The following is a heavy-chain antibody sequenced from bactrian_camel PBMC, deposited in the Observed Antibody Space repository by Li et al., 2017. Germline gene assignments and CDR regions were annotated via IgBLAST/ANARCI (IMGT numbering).Heavy chain of an antibody. Sequence: HVQLVESGGGSVQAGGSLKLSCVVSRFPYGSYCMGWYRQAPGKQREKVAFITSEGVLSVADSLKGRFTISQDYAKNTEYLQMNSLKPEDTAMYYCTKDPTWPYTDRGPGTQVTVS. J-gene: IGHJ4*01. CDR1: RFPYGSYC. CDR2: ITSEGVL. D-gene: IGHD7*01. V-gene: IGHV3S55*01.